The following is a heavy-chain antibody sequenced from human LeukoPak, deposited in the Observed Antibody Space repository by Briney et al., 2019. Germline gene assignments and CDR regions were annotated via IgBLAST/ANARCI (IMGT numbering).Heavy chain of an antibody. CDR1: GFTFSDYH. Sequence: PGGSLRLSCAASGFTFSDYHMTWIRRAPGKGLEWVSFTSNTGGTTYYADSVRDRFTISRDNTKNSLYLQMSSLRADDTAVYYCARGGNMGSAPFDYWGQGTLVTVSS. D-gene: IGHD1/OR15-1a*01. V-gene: IGHV3-11*01. CDR2: TSNTGGTT. CDR3: ARGGNMGSAPFDY. J-gene: IGHJ4*02.